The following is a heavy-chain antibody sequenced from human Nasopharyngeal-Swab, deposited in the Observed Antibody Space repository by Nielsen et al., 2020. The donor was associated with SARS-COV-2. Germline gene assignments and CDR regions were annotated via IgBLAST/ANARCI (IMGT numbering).Heavy chain of an antibody. CDR3: ARQGPYDSYGPSKV. CDR1: DGSISSSTYY. CDR2: IYYSGST. Sequence: SETLSLTCTVSDGSISSSTYYWAWIRQPPGKGLEWIGSIYYSGSTHYNPSLKSRVTISADTSKNQFSLKLRSVTAADTAVYYCARQGPYDSYGPSKVWGLGTTVTVSS. J-gene: IGHJ6*02. D-gene: IGHD5-18*01. V-gene: IGHV4-39*01.